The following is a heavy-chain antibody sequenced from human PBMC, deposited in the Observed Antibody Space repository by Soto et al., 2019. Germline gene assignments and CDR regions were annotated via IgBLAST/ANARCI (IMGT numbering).Heavy chain of an antibody. J-gene: IGHJ4*02. CDR1: GFTFSSYA. CDR2: ISGSGGST. CDR3: AKSSGFWSGYRHVYFDY. D-gene: IGHD3-3*01. V-gene: IGHV3-23*01. Sequence: EVQLLESGGGLVQPGGSLRLSCAASGFTFSSYAMSWVRQAPGKGLEWVSAISGSGGSTYYADSVKGRFTISRDNSKNTLYLQMNSLRAEDTAVYYCAKSSGFWSGYRHVYFDYWGQGTLVTVS.